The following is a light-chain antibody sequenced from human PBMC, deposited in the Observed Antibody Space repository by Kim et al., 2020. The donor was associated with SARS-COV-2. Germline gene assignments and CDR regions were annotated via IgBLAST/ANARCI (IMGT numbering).Light chain of an antibody. V-gene: IGLV3-1*01. CDR1: ELGNKY. CDR3: QAWDNSRMI. CDR2: QDT. J-gene: IGLJ2*01. Sequence: SYELTQPPSVSVSPGQTATITCSGDELGNKYTSWYQQNPGQPPVLVLYQDTKRPAGIPERFSGSNSGNTATLTISGTQAMDEADYYCQAWDNSRMIFGGGTQLTFL.